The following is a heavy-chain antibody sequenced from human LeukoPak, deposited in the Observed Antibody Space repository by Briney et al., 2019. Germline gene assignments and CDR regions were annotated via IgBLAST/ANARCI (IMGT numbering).Heavy chain of an antibody. CDR3: AKEGYYDSSGYYYYYYYYYMDV. J-gene: IGHJ6*03. CDR1: GFTFSSYA. Sequence: GGSLRLSCAASGFTFSSYAMSWVRQAPGKGLECVSAIRGSGGSTYYAVSVKGRFTLARDNSKNTLYLQMNSLRAEDTAVYYCAKEGYYDSSGYYYYYYYYYMDVWGKGTPATVSS. D-gene: IGHD3-22*01. CDR2: IRGSGGST. V-gene: IGHV3-23*01.